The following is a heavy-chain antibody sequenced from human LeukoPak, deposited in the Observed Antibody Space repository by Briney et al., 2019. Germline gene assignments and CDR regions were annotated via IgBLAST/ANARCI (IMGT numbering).Heavy chain of an antibody. CDR2: INSDGSRT. V-gene: IGHV3-74*01. Sequence: TGGSLRLSCAASGXTFSSYWMHWVRQAPGKGLVWVSRINSDGSRTTYADSVKGRFTISRDNAKNTLHLQMNSLRAEDTAVYYCARDVQAGPGYWGQGTLVTVSS. J-gene: IGHJ4*02. CDR1: GXTFSSYW. D-gene: IGHD6-19*01. CDR3: ARDVQAGPGY.